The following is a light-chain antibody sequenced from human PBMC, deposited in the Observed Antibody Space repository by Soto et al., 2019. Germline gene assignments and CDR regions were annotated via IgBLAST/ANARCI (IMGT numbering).Light chain of an antibody. J-gene: IGKJ1*01. CDR2: KAS. CDR3: QHSIGFSGM. V-gene: IGKV1-5*03. Sequence: DIQMTQSPSTLSASVGDRVTITCRASQSLNSWLAWYQQKPGKAPKLLIHKASILPSGVPSRFSGSESRTAYSLTISRLQLDDFAAHSCQHSIGFSGMFGQGTKVEIK. CDR1: QSLNSW.